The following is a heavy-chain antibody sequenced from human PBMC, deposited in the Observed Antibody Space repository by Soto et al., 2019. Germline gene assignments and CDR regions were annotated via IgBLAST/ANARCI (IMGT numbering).Heavy chain of an antibody. CDR2: ISSTTNYI. J-gene: IGHJ4*02. CDR3: ARESEDLTSNFDY. CDR1: GFTFTRYS. Sequence: RRLSFAASGFTFTRYSMNWVRQAPGKGLEWVSSISSTTNYIYYGDSMKGRFTISRDNAKNSLYLEMNSLRAEDTAVYYCARESEDLTSNFDYWGQGTLVTLSS. V-gene: IGHV3-21*06.